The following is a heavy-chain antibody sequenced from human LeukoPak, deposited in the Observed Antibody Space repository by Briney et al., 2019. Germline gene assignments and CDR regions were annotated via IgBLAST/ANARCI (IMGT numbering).Heavy chain of an antibody. CDR1: GGSISSYY. CDR2: IYSSGRA. J-gene: IGHJ5*02. CDR3: AAVGMVAVSWFDP. V-gene: IGHV4-4*07. Sequence: PSETLSFTCTVSGGSISSYYWSWIRQPAGKGLEWIGRIYSSGRANYNPSLKSRVTMSVNTSKNQFSLKLNSVTAADTAVYYCAAVGMVAVSWFDPWGQGTLVTVSS. D-gene: IGHD1-26*01.